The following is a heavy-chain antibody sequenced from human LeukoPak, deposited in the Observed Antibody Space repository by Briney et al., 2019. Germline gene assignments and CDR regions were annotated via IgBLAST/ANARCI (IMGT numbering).Heavy chain of an antibody. D-gene: IGHD3-22*01. CDR2: INSDGSST. Sequence: GGSLRLSCAASEFTFSSSWMSWVRQAPGKGLVWVSRINSDGSSTSYADSVKGRFTISRDNAKNTLYLQMNSLRAEDTAVYYCARWDYDSLYYWGQGTLVTVSS. CDR1: EFTFSSSW. J-gene: IGHJ4*02. CDR3: ARWDYDSLYY. V-gene: IGHV3-74*01.